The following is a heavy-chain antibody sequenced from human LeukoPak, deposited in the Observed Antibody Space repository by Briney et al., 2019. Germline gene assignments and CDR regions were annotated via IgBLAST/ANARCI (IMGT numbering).Heavy chain of an antibody. J-gene: IGHJ2*01. D-gene: IGHD2-2*02. V-gene: IGHV4-34*01. Sequence: PSETLSLTCAVYGGSFSGYYWSWIRQPPGKGLEWIGEINHSGSTNYNPSLKSRATISVDTSKNQFSLKLSSVTAADTAVYYCARGLESCSSTSCYTYWYFDLWGRGTLVTVSS. CDR3: ARGLESCSSTSCYTYWYFDL. CDR2: INHSGST. CDR1: GGSFSGYY.